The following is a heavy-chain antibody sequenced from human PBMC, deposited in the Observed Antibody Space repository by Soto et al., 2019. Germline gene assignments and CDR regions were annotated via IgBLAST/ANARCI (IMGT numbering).Heavy chain of an antibody. CDR2: INHSGST. D-gene: IGHD1-26*01. CDR1: GGSFSGYY. V-gene: IGHV4-34*01. J-gene: IGHJ4*02. CDR3: ARGLTNRVGATIKDY. Sequence: PSGTLSLTCAVYGGSFSGYYWSWIRQPPGKGLEWIGEINHSGSTNYNPSLKSRVTISVDTSKNQFSLKLSSVTAADTAVYYCARGLTNRVGATIKDYWGQGTLVTVSS.